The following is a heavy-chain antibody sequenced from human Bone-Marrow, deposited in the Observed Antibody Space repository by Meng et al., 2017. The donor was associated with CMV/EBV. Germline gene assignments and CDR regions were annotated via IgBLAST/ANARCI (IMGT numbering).Heavy chain of an antibody. J-gene: IGHJ6*02. Sequence: SETLSLTCTVSGGSISSYYWSWIRQPPGKGLEWIGYIYYSGSTNYNPSLKSRVTISVDTSKNQFSLKLSSVTAADTAVYYCARLTYYDFWSGYYRGSCYYYYGMDVWGQGTTVTVSS. CDR1: GGSISSYY. V-gene: IGHV4-59*01. CDR2: IYYSGST. D-gene: IGHD3-3*01. CDR3: ARLTYYDFWSGYYRGSCYYYYGMDV.